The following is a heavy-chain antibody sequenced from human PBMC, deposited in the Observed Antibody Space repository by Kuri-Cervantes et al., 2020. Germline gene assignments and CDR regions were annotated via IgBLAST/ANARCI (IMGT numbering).Heavy chain of an antibody. J-gene: IGHJ6*02. Sequence: ETLSLTCAASGFTFSRYSMNWVRQAPGKGLEWVSSISSSSSYIYYADSVKGRLTIPRDNGKNSLYLQMNSLRVEDTAVYYCARLTYYSGSGSYYNDPYGMDVWGQGTTVTVSS. CDR2: ISSSSSYI. D-gene: IGHD3-10*01. CDR3: ARLTYYSGSGSYYNDPYGMDV. V-gene: IGHV3-21*01. CDR1: GFTFSRYS.